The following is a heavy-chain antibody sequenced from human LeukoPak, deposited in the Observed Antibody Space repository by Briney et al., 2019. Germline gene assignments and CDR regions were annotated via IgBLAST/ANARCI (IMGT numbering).Heavy chain of an antibody. D-gene: IGHD1-26*01. Sequence: PSETLSLTCTVSGVSISSSSYYWGWIRQPPGKGLEWIGSIYYSGSTYYNPSLKSRVTISVDTSKNQFSLKLSSVTAADTAVYYCATLADFEVGATNYFDYWGQGTLVTVSS. CDR1: GVSISSSSYY. V-gene: IGHV4-39*01. CDR2: IYYSGST. CDR3: ATLADFEVGATNYFDY. J-gene: IGHJ4*02.